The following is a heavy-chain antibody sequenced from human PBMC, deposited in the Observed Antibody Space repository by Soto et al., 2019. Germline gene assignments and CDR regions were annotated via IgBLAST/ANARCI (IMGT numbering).Heavy chain of an antibody. V-gene: IGHV3-33*01. Sequence: QVQLVESGGGVVQPGRSLRLSCAASGFTFSSYGMHWVRQAPGKGLEWVAVIWYDGSNKYYADSVKGRFTISRDNSKNTLYLQMNSLRAEDTAVYYCAREGRITMVRGGYFDYWGQGTLVTVSS. CDR3: AREGRITMVRGGYFDY. CDR2: IWYDGSNK. D-gene: IGHD3-10*01. CDR1: GFTFSSYG. J-gene: IGHJ4*02.